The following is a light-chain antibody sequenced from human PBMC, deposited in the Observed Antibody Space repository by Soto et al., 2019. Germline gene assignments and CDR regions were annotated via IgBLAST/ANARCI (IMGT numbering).Light chain of an antibody. CDR2: GGS. Sequence: EIVLTQSPATLSLSPGERATLSCRASHSIRSSSLAWYQQKPGQAPRLLIYGGSSRATGIPDRFSGGGSGTDFSLTISRLETEDFSVYYCHQYGSSPLTFGGGTKVDI. J-gene: IGKJ4*01. CDR1: HSIRSSS. V-gene: IGKV3-20*01. CDR3: HQYGSSPLT.